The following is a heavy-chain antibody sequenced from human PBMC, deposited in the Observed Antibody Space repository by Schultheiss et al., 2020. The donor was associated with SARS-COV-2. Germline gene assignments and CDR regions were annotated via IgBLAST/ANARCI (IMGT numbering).Heavy chain of an antibody. V-gene: IGHV3-48*03. CDR2: ISSSARSV. J-gene: IGHJ4*02. Sequence: GGSLRLSCAASGFTFSSYEMHWVRQAPGKGLEWVSYISSSARSVYYADSVKGRFTISRDNAKNSLYLQMNSLRAEDTAVYYCAKDVWAYCGGDCYVDYWGQGTLVTVSS. D-gene: IGHD2-21*01. CDR1: GFTFSSYE. CDR3: AKDVWAYCGGDCYVDY.